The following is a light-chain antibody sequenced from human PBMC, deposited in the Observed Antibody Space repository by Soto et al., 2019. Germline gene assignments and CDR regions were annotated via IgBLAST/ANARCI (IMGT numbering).Light chain of an antibody. CDR2: EVS. CDR3: SSYAGSKLV. Sequence: QSALTQPPSASGTPGQSVTISCTGTSSDVGGYNYVSWYQQRPGKAPKLMIFEVSKRPSGVPDRFSGSKSGNTASLTVSGLQAEDEADYYCSSYAGSKLVFGGGTKLTVL. J-gene: IGLJ2*01. CDR1: SSDVGGYNY. V-gene: IGLV2-8*01.